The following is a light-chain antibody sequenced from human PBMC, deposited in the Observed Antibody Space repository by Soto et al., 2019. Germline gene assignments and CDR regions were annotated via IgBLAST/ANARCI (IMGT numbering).Light chain of an antibody. CDR3: QVWDSSSDHPV. Sequence: SYELTQPPSVSVAPGKTARITCGGNNIGSKSVHWYQQKPGQAPVLVIYYDSDRPSGIPERFSGSNTGNTATLTISRVDAGEEADYYCQVWDSSSDHPVFGGGTKLTVL. J-gene: IGLJ3*02. CDR2: YDS. V-gene: IGLV3-21*04. CDR1: NIGSKS.